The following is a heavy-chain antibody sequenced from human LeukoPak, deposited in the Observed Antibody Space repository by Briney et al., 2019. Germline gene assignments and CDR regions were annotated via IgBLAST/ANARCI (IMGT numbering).Heavy chain of an antibody. Sequence: GGSLRLSCAASGFTFSTYSMSWVRQAPGKGLEWVSSITSSSSYIYYADSVKGRFAISRDDAKNSLYLQMSSLRAEDTAVYYCARDTGRYYYDSSGFYGHYFDYWGQGTLVTVSS. CDR1: GFTFSTYS. D-gene: IGHD3-22*01. J-gene: IGHJ4*02. V-gene: IGHV3-21*01. CDR2: ITSSSSYI. CDR3: ARDTGRYYYDSSGFYGHYFDY.